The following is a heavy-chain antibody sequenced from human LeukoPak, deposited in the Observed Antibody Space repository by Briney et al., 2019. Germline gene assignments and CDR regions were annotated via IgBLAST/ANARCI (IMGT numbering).Heavy chain of an antibody. V-gene: IGHV4-38-2*02. CDR2: IYHSGST. D-gene: IGHD4-17*01. J-gene: IGHJ4*02. CDR1: GYSISSGYY. Sequence: PSETLSLTCTVSGYSISSGYYWGWIRQPPGKGPEWIGSIYHSGSTFYNPSLKSRVTISVDASKDQFSLKLSSVTAADTAVYYCARQTTATTYDYWGQGTLVTVSS. CDR3: ARQTTATTYDY.